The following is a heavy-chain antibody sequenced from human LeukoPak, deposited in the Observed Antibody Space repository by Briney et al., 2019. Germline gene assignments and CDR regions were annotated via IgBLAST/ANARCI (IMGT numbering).Heavy chain of an antibody. J-gene: IGHJ6*03. V-gene: IGHV3-30*02. CDR3: AKPPVGSVPYYMDV. CDR1: GFTFSSYG. D-gene: IGHD2-2*01. CDR2: IRYDGSNK. Sequence: GGSLRLSCAASGFTFSSYGMHWVRQAPGKGPEWVAFIRYDGSNKYYADSVKGRFTISRDNSKNTLYLQMNSLRAEDTAVHYCAKPPVGSVPYYMDVWGKGTTVTVSS.